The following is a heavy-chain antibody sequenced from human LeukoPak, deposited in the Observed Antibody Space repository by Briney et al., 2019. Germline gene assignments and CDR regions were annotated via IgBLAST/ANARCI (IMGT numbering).Heavy chain of an antibody. J-gene: IGHJ6*03. CDR3: ARDIASMVRGVIKSYYYYYYMDV. CDR2: ISSSGSTI. V-gene: IGHV3-48*03. D-gene: IGHD3-10*01. CDR1: GFTFSSYE. Sequence: GGSLRLSCAASGFTFSSYEMNWGRQAPGMGLEWVSYISSSGSTIYYADSVKGRFTISRDNAKNSLYLQMNGLRAEDTAVYYCARDIASMVRGVIKSYYYYYYMDVWGKGTTVTVSS.